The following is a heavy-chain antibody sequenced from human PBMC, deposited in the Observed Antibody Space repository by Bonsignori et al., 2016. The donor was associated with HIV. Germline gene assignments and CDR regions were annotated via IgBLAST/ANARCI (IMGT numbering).Heavy chain of an antibody. J-gene: IGHJ5*01. V-gene: IGHV5-51*01. CDR1: GYNFTSYW. D-gene: IGHD2-15*01. Sequence: EVQLVQSGGEVKKPGESLKISCKASGYNFTSYWIGWVRQMPGKGLEWMGIIYPGDSDTRHSPSFQGQVTISVDKSISTAYLQWSGLKASDTAIFYCARLVSYCSGGTCFTTYNWFDSLGPGDP. CDR2: IYPGDSDT. CDR3: ARLVSYCSGGTCFTTYNWFDS.